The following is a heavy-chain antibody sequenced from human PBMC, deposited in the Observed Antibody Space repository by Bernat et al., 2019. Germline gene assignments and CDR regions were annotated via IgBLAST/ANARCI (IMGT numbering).Heavy chain of an antibody. D-gene: IGHD1-26*01. CDR3: ARAKSGSFSADWYVDL. V-gene: IGHV3-33*03. J-gene: IGHJ2*01. CDR2: IWYDGNKK. CDR1: GFMFSSYG. Sequence: QVQLVESGGGVVQPGRALRLSCAASGFMFSSYGMHWVRQAPGKGLEWVAIIWYDGNKKYYADSVKGRFTISRDNSKITLFLQMNGLRAEDTAVYYCARAKSGSFSADWYVDLWGRGTLVTVSS.